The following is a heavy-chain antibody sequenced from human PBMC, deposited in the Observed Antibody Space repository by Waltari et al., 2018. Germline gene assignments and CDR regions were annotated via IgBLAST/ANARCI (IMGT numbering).Heavy chain of an antibody. CDR1: GGSISSYY. Sequence: QVQLQESGPGLVKPSETLSLTCTVSGGSISSYYWSWIRQPAGKGLEWIGRIYTSGSTNYNPSLKSRVTMSVDTSKNQFSLKLSSVTAADTAVYYCARVGYYGSGSPYYYYYYMDVWGKGTTVTVSS. D-gene: IGHD3-10*01. V-gene: IGHV4-4*07. CDR3: ARVGYYGSGSPYYYYYYMDV. J-gene: IGHJ6*03. CDR2: IYTSGST.